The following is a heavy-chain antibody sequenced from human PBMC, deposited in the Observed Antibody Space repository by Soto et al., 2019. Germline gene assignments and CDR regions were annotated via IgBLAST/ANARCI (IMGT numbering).Heavy chain of an antibody. D-gene: IGHD3-16*01. V-gene: IGHV3-33*05. J-gene: IGHJ4*02. Sequence: QVQLVESGGGVVQPGTSLRLSCVGSGFTFRSYVIHWVRQAPGKGLEWVALTSYDGSNNFYGDSVKGRFTISRHNSRNRVGLQMDSVTFEDTALYYCARWGRTGGLDVWGQGTLVSVSS. CDR1: GFTFRSYV. CDR2: TSYDGSNN. CDR3: ARWGRTGGLDV.